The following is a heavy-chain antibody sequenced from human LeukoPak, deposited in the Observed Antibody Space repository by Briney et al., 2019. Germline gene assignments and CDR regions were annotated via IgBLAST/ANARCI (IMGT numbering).Heavy chain of an antibody. CDR1: GFTLSSYS. J-gene: IGHJ4*02. CDR2: ISSSSSYI. D-gene: IGHD2-8*01. Sequence: GGSLRLSCAASGFTLSSYSMNGIRQAPGKGLEWVSSISSSSSYIYYADSVKGRFTISRDNAKNSLFLQVNSLRVEDTAVYYCARDQWVSDYWGQGTLVTVSS. CDR3: ARDQWVSDY. V-gene: IGHV3-21*01.